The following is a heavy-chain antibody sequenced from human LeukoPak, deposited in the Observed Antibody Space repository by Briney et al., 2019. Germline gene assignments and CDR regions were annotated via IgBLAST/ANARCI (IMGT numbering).Heavy chain of an antibody. CDR3: ARGGRRWFGGTMDV. J-gene: IGHJ6*03. V-gene: IGHV4-34*01. CDR2: INHSGST. Sequence: PGGSLRLSCAASGFTFSNYSMNWVRQAPGKGLEWIGEINHSGSTNYNPSLKSRVTISVDTSKNQFSLKLSSVTAADTAVYYCARGGRRWFGGTMDVWGKGTTVTVSS. CDR1: GFTFSNYS. D-gene: IGHD3-10*01.